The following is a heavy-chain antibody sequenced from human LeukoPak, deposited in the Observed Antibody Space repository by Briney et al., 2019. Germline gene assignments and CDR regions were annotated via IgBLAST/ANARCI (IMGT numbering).Heavy chain of an antibody. CDR2: LYYSGST. CDR1: GDSISSYY. J-gene: IGHJ5*02. CDR3: AREGGYSSGWKGNWFDP. D-gene: IGHD6-19*01. Sequence: PSETLSLTCTVSGDSISSYYWSWIRQPPGKGLEGIGYLYYSGSTNYNPSLKSRVTISVDTSKNQFSLKLSSVTAADTAVYYCAREGGYSSGWKGNWFDPWGQGTLVTVSA. V-gene: IGHV4-59*01.